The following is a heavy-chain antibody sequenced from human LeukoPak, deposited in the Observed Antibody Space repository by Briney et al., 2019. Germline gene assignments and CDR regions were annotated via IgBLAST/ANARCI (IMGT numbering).Heavy chain of an antibody. V-gene: IGHV5-51*01. CDR3: TRLAVSSIWSVYFDY. D-gene: IGHD6-13*01. CDR1: GYIFTNYW. CDR2: IYSGDSDV. J-gene: IGHJ4*02. Sequence: GESLKISCKGSGYIFTNYWIGWVRQMPGEGLEWMGIIYSGDSDVRYSPSFQGQVTISVDRSISTAYLQWSSLKASDTAIYYCTRLAVSSIWSVYFDYWGQGTLVTVSS.